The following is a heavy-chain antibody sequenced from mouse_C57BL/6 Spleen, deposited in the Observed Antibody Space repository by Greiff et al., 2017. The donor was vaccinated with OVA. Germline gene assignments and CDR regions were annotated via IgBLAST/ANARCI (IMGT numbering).Heavy chain of an antibody. CDR1: GYTFTSYW. V-gene: IGHV1-55*01. Sequence: QVQRQQPVAELVKPGASVTPSCNSSGYTFTSYWITWVKQRPGQGLEWIGDIYPGSGSTNYNEKFKSKATLTVDTSSSTAYMQLSSLTSEDSAVYYCARGDAQATDYWGQGTTLTVSS. J-gene: IGHJ2*01. CDR3: ARGDAQATDY. CDR2: IYPGSGST. D-gene: IGHD3-2*02.